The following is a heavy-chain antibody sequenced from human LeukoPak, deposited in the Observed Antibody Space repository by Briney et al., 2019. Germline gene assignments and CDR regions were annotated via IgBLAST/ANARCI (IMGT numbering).Heavy chain of an antibody. J-gene: IGHJ4*02. D-gene: IGHD3-10*01. CDR3: ARTDYYGSGSYDY. CDR2: IYSGGRT. CDR1: GFTFSSYS. Sequence: GGSLRLSCAASGFTFSSYSMNWVRQAPGKGLEWVSAIYSGGRTYYADSVKGRFTISRDNAKNSLYLQMNSLRAEDTAVYYCARTDYYGSGSYDYWGQGTLVTVSS. V-gene: IGHV3-21*01.